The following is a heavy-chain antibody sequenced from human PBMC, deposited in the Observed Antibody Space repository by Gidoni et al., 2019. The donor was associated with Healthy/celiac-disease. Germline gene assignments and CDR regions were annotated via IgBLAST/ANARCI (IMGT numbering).Heavy chain of an antibody. CDR1: GFTFSSYA. Sequence: QVQLVESGGGVVQPGRSLSLSCAASGFTFSSYAMHWVRQAPGKGLEWVAGISYDGSNKYYADSVKGRFTISRDNSKNTLYLKMNSLRAEDTAVYYCARDLLYSSSSGDYWGQGTLVTVSS. V-gene: IGHV3-30-3*01. J-gene: IGHJ4*02. D-gene: IGHD6-6*01. CDR3: ARDLLYSSSSGDY. CDR2: ISYDGSNK.